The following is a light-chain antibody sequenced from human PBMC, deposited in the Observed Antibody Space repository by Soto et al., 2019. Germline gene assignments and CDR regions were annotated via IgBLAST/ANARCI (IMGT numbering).Light chain of an antibody. CDR1: QGISNY. Sequence: EIEMTQCRSSLSASVGDRSTTTGLASQGISNYLASYQRKPGEVRDLLISSASTLQSGATSRFSGSGSGTDFTITISCLQSEDFATYYCQQYYSYPRPFGQGTKVDIK. CDR3: QQYYSYPRP. V-gene: IGKV1-27*01. CDR2: SAS. J-gene: IGKJ1*01.